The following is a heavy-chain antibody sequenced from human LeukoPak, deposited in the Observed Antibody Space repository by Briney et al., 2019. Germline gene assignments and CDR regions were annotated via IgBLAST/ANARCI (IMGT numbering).Heavy chain of an antibody. CDR2: ISYDGSNK. V-gene: IGHV3-30-3*01. Sequence: GGSLRLSCAASGFTFSSYAMHWVRQAPGKGLEWVAVISYDGSNKYYADSVKGRFTISRDNSKNTLYLQMNSLRAEDTAVYYCAREYSSSWSPGAFDIWGQGTMVTVSS. CDR3: AREYSSSWSPGAFDI. CDR1: GFTFSSYA. D-gene: IGHD6-13*01. J-gene: IGHJ3*02.